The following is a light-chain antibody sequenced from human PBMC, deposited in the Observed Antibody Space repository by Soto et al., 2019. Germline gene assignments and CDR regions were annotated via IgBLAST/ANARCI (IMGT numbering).Light chain of an antibody. CDR1: QSVSGY. CDR3: QQRYNWPIT. Sequence: EIVLTQSPGTLAFSPGETCTLSCRASQSVSGYIGWYQQKPGQAPRLLIYADSNRATGIPARFSGSGSGTDFTLTISSLEPEDFSVYYCQQRYNWPITFGQGTRLEI. CDR2: ADS. V-gene: IGKV3-11*01. J-gene: IGKJ5*01.